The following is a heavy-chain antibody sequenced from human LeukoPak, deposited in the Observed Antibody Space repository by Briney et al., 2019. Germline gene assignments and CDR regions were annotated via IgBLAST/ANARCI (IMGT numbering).Heavy chain of an antibody. CDR2: IYTSGST. CDR1: GGSISSYY. J-gene: IGHJ6*03. V-gene: IGHV4-4*07. CDR3: ARTLGYSSGWGYYYYMDV. D-gene: IGHD6-19*01. Sequence: SETLSLTCTVSGGSISSYYWSWIRQPAGKGLEWIGRIYTSGSTNYNPSLKSRVTMPVDTSKNQFSLKLSSVTAADTAVYYYARTLGYSSGWGYYYYMDVWGRGTTVTVSS.